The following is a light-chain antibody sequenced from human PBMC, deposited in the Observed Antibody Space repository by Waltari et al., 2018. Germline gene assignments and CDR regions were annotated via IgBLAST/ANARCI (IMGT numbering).Light chain of an antibody. CDR1: RGHSSYA. J-gene: IGLJ3*02. CDR2: VNSDGRH. CDR3: QTGGFGICV. Sequence: LMLTQSLSASASLGAPVKLTCTLSRGHSSYAIAWHQQQPETGPRYWRKVNSDGRHIKGDGIPDRFSGSSCGAERYLTLSSLQSEDEADYYCQTGGFGICVVGGGTKVTIL. V-gene: IGLV4-69*01.